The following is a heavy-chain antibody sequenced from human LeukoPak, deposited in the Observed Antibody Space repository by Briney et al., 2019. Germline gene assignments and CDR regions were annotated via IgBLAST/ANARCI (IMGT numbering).Heavy chain of an antibody. CDR1: GGTFSSYA. CDR2: IIPILGIA. D-gene: IGHD6-19*01. Sequence: ASVKVSCKASGGTFSSYAISWVRQAPGQGLEWMGRIIPILGIANYAQKFQGRVTITADKSTSTAYMGLSSLRSEDTAVYYCARSSIAVAVVFFDYWGQGTLVTVSS. V-gene: IGHV1-69*04. J-gene: IGHJ4*02. CDR3: ARSSIAVAVVFFDY.